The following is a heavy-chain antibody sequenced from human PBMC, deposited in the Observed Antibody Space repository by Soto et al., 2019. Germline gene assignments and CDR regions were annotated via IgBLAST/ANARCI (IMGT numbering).Heavy chain of an antibody. Sequence: GESLKISCQASGYTFTKYWVGWVRQMPGKGLEWMGIIYPDDSDTRYSPSFQGHVTISADKSISTAYLQWSSLKASDSATYYFARRDMLTDYDYYDYWSQGTQVTVSS. J-gene: IGHJ4*02. CDR2: IYPDDSDT. CDR3: ARRDMLTDYDYYDY. D-gene: IGHD3-9*01. CDR1: GYTFTKYW. V-gene: IGHV5-51*01.